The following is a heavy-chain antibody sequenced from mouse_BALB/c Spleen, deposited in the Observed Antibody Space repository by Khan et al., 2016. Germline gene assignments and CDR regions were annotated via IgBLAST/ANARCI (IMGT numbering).Heavy chain of an antibody. D-gene: IGHD4-1*02. Sequence: EVELVESGGGLVQPGGSLRLSCATSGFTFTDYYMSWVRQPPGKAFEWLGFIRNKANGYTTEYSASVKGRFTISSDNSTSILYHQMNTLRAEDSATYYSARDPQLYYSAMDYWGQGTSVTVSS. CDR1: GFTFTDYY. CDR3: ARDPQLYYSAMDY. V-gene: IGHV7-3*02. J-gene: IGHJ4*01. CDR2: IRNKANGYTT.